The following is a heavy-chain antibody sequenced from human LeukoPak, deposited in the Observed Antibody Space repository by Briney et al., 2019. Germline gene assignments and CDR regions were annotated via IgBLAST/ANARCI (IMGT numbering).Heavy chain of an antibody. CDR1: GLTFSNYA. CDR3: AIHESAIPY. CDR2: ISAGSGST. J-gene: IGHJ4*02. V-gene: IGHV3-23*01. D-gene: IGHD2-2*02. Sequence: GGSLRLSCATSGLTFSNYAMTWVRQAPGNGQEWVSGISAGSGSTYYADSVKGRFTISRDNSKNTLYLQMSSLRAEDTAIYYCAIHESAIPYWGQGNLVTVSS.